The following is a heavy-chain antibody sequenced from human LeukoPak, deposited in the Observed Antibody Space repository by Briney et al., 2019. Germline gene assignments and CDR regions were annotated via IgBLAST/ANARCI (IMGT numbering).Heavy chain of an antibody. Sequence: TGGSLRLSCAASGFTFSSYAMNWVRQAPGKGLEWVSLISGSGGSAYYADSVKGRFTVSRDNSKNTLYLQMNSLRAEDTAVYYCAKSNLKYFDSWGQGTLVTVSS. J-gene: IGHJ4*02. CDR1: GFTFSSYA. CDR3: AKSNLKYFDS. CDR2: ISGSGGSA. V-gene: IGHV3-23*01.